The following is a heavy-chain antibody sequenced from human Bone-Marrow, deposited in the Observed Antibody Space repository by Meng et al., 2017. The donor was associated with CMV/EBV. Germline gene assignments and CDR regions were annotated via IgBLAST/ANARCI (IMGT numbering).Heavy chain of an antibody. V-gene: IGHV4-59*01. CDR2: IHSNGST. CDR3: ARDGYYGMDV. CDR1: GGSMSSYY. Sequence: GSLRLSCTVSGGSMSSYYWSWIRQPPGKGLEWIGYIHSNGSTNYNPSLKSRVTISVDTSKNQFSLKLSSVTAADTAVYYCARDGYYGMDVWGQGTTVTVSS. J-gene: IGHJ6*02.